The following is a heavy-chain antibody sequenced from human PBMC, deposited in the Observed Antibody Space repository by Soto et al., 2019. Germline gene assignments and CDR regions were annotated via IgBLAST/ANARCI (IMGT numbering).Heavy chain of an antibody. CDR1: LETLNRKD. V-gene: IGHV1-18*01. CDR2: ISAYNGNT. CDR3: AIYTIAAPPPRYYGMDV. D-gene: IGHD6-25*01. Sequence: ASVQVSCESCLETLNRKDSSCARQDPGKGLEWMGWISAYNGNTNYAQKLQGRATMTTDTSTSTAYMELRSLRSDDTAVYYFAIYTIAAPPPRYYGMDVCGQGPTVSGSS. J-gene: IGHJ6*02.